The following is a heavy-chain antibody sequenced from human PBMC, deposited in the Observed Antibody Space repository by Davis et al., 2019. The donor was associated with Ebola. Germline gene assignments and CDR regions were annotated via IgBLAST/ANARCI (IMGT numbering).Heavy chain of an antibody. CDR1: GFTFSSYA. J-gene: IGHJ4*02. CDR3: ARDTAISY. CDR2: ISYDGSNK. V-gene: IGHV3-30-3*01. Sequence: SLKLSCASSGFTFSSYAMSWVRQAPGKGLEWVAVISYDGSNKYYADSVKGRFTISRDNSKNTLYLQMNSLRAEDTAVYYCARDTAISYWGQGTLVTVSS. D-gene: IGHD3-3*01.